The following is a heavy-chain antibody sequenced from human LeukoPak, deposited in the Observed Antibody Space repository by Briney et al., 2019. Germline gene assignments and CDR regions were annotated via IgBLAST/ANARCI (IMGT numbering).Heavy chain of an antibody. CDR2: IYIDGTT. J-gene: IGHJ4*02. D-gene: IGHD4-17*01. CDR3: ARDSPYGDYYFDY. Sequence: GGSLRLSCAASGFIVSHNYMTWVRQAPGKGLEWISVIYIDGTTYYADSVKGRFTISRDNAKNSLYLQMNSLRAEDTAVYYCARDSPYGDYYFDYWGQGTLVTVSS. V-gene: IGHV3-53*01. CDR1: GFIVSHNY.